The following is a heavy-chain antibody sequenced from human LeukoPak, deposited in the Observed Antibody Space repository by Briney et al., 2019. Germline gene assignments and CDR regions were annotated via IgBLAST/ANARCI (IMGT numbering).Heavy chain of an antibody. D-gene: IGHD2-2*01. CDR1: GFTSSSYA. CDR2: ISYDGSNK. V-gene: IGHV3-30*04. J-gene: IGHJ5*02. Sequence: PGRSLRLSCAASGFTSSSYAMHWVRQAPGKGLEWVAVISYDGSNKYYADSVKGRFTISRDNSKNTLYLQMNSLRAEDTAVYYCARDGEGCSSTSCYPGYNWFDPWGQGTLVTVSS. CDR3: ARDGEGCSSTSCYPGYNWFDP.